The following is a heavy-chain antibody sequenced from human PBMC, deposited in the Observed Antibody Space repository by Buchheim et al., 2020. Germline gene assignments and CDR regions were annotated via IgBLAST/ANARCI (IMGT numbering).Heavy chain of an antibody. D-gene: IGHD1-26*01. CDR1: GFTFSSYA. V-gene: IGHV3-23*01. CDR3: AKDRGPFVGELGYYGMDV. Sequence: EVQLLESGGGLVQPGGSLRLSCAASGFTFSSYAMSWVRQAPGKGLEWVSAISGSGGSTYYADSVKGRFTISRDNSKNTLYLQMNSLRAEDTAVYYCAKDRGPFVGELGYYGMDVWGQGTT. CDR2: ISGSGGST. J-gene: IGHJ6*02.